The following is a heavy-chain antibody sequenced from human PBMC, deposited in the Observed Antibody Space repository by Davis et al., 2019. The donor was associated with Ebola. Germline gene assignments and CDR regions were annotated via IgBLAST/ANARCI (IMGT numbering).Heavy chain of an antibody. V-gene: IGHV3-30*03. Sequence: SLKISCAASGFTFSSYGMHWVRQAPGKGLEWVAVISYDGSNKYYADPVKGRFTISRDNSKNTLYLQMNSLRAEDTAVYYCARTSTLAPVYLLPWFDPWGQGTLVTVSS. CDR1: GFTFSSYG. J-gene: IGHJ5*02. CDR2: ISYDGSNK. CDR3: ARTSTLAPVYLLPWFDP. D-gene: IGHD1-14*01.